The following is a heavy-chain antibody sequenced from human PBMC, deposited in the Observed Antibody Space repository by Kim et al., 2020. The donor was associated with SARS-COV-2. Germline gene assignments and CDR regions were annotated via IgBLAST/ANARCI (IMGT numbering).Heavy chain of an antibody. J-gene: IGHJ6*01. CDR3: ASELGVGVTDDVDC. V-gene: IGHV3-33*01. Sequence: GGSLRLSCVASGFTFSRYGMHWVRQAPGKGLEWVAIIWSDGSHINYADSVKGRFTISRDNSKDTLYLQMNSLRAEDTAVYYCASELGVGVTDDVDCWGQG. CDR2: IWSDGSHI. CDR1: GFTFSRYG. D-gene: IGHD2-21*01.